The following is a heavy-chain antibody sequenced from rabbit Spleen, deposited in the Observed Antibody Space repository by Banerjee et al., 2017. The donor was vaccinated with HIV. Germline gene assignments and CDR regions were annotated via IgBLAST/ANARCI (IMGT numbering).Heavy chain of an antibody. Sequence: QEQLVESGGGLVKPGGTLTLTCTASGFSFSSSYWICWVRQAPGKGLEWIACIYAGYIGSTWYANWAKGRFTISKTSSTTVTLQMTSLTAADTATYFCARDAAGREDFNLWGPGTLVTVS. CDR1: GFSFSSSYW. V-gene: IGHV1S45*01. D-gene: IGHD4-2*01. CDR3: ARDAAGREDFNL. CDR2: IYAGYIGST. J-gene: IGHJ4*01.